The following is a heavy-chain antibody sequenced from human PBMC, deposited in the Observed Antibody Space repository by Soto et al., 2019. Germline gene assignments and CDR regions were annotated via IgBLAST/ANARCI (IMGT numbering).Heavy chain of an antibody. CDR1: GGSISSGGYY. D-gene: IGHD2-8*01. J-gene: IGHJ3*02. V-gene: IGHV4-31*03. CDR2: IYYSGST. CDR3: ARTAVAALQDIMVYAMLAFDI. Sequence: PSETLSLTCTVSGGSISSGGYYWSWIRQHPGKGLEWIGYIYYSGSTYYNPSLKSRVTVSVDTSKNQFSLKLSSVTAADTAVYYCARTAVAALQDIMVYAMLAFDIWGQGTMVTVSS.